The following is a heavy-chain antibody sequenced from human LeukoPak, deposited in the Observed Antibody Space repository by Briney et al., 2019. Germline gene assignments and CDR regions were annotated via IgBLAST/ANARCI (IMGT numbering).Heavy chain of an antibody. D-gene: IGHD4-11*01. CDR1: GGSISSGSYY. CDR2: IYTSGST. V-gene: IGHV4-61*02. Sequence: KPSQTLSLTCTVSGGSISSGSYYWSWIRQPAGKGLEWIGRIYTSGSTNYNPSLKSRVTISVDTSKNQFSLKLSSVTAADTAVYYCAREGAINDYSNLLDYWGQGTLVTVSS. J-gene: IGHJ4*02. CDR3: AREGAINDYSNLLDY.